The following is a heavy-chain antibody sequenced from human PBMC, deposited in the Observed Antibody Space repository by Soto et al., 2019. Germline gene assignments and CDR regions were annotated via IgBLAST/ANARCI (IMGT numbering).Heavy chain of an antibody. V-gene: IGHV1-2*04. CDR2: INPNSGGT. CDR1: GYTFTGYY. Sequence: ASVKVSCKASGYTFTGYYMHWVRQAPGQGLEWMGWINPNSGGTNYAQKFQGWVTMTRDTSISTAYMELSRLRSDDTAVYYCARVHHYYYGMDVWRQGTTVTVSS. J-gene: IGHJ6*02. CDR3: ARVHHYYYGMDV.